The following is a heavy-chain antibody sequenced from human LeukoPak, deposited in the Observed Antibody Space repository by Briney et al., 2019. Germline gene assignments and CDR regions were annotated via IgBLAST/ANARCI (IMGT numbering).Heavy chain of an antibody. CDR1: GYTITGDY. CDR3: ARDLRRGYDSSGYYGY. CDR2: INPNSGGT. Sequence: ASVKVSCKASGYTITGDYMHWVRQAPGQGLEWMGWINPNSGGTNYAQKFQGWVTMTRDTSISTAYMELSRLRSDDTAVYYCARDLRRGYDSSGYYGYWGQGTLVTVSS. J-gene: IGHJ4*02. D-gene: IGHD3-22*01. V-gene: IGHV1-2*04.